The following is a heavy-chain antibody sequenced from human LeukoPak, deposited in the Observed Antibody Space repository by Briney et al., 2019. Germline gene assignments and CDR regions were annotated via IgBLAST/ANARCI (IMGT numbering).Heavy chain of an antibody. J-gene: IGHJ3*02. V-gene: IGHV3-23*01. D-gene: IGHD3/OR15-3a*01. CDR1: GFTFRSHD. Sequence: GGSLRLSFAASGFTFRSHDMSWVRQAPGKGLEWVSGISGSGGSTFYADSVKGRFTISRDNSKNTLYLQMNGLRVEDTAVYYCVREGPRGLAFDIWGQGTMVTVSS. CDR3: VREGPRGLAFDI. CDR2: ISGSGGST.